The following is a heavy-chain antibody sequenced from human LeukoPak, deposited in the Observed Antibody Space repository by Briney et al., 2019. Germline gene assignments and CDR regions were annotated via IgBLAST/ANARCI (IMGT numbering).Heavy chain of an antibody. CDR1: GFTLSSYR. CDR3: TRGPYSGSATYYNDY. V-gene: IGHV3-74*01. CDR2: INSDGSTT. Sequence: GGSLRLSCAASGFTLSSYRMNWLRQGPGKGLVWVSRINSDGSTTSYADTVKGRFTISRDNAKNTLYLQMNSLRAEDTAVYYCTRGPYSGSATYYNDYWGQGTLVTVSS. D-gene: IGHD3-10*01. J-gene: IGHJ4*02.